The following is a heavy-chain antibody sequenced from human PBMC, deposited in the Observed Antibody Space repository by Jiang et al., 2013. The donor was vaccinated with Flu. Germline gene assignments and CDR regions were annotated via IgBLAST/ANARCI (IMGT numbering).Heavy chain of an antibody. Sequence: ASGYTFTSYGIHWVRQGPGQRLEWMGWIHAGKGDTKYSQKFRGRINITRETSARTTYMELSSLRPEDTALYYCARDYDYGELRPLDAWGQGTLVTVSS. V-gene: IGHV1-3*01. CDR3: ARDYDYGELRPLDA. J-gene: IGHJ5*02. CDR2: IHAGKGDT. CDR1: GYTFTSYG. D-gene: IGHD4-17*01.